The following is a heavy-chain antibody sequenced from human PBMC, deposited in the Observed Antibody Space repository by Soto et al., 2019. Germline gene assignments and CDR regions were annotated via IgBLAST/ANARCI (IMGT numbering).Heavy chain of an antibody. J-gene: IGHJ6*02. Sequence: GGSLRLSCAASGFTFSSYAMSWVRQAPGKGLEWVSAISGSGGSTYYADSVKGRFTISRDNSKNTLYLQMNSLRAEDTAVYYCAKDDYYDSGATYYYYGMDVWGQGTTVTVSS. D-gene: IGHD3-22*01. V-gene: IGHV3-23*01. CDR2: ISGSGGST. CDR3: AKDDYYDSGATYYYYGMDV. CDR1: GFTFSSYA.